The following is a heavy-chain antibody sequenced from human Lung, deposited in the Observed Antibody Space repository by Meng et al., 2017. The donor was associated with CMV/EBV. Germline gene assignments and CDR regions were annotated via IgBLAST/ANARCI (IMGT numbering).Heavy chain of an antibody. CDR1: GGSISTSNW. J-gene: IGHJ4*02. CDR2: IYHSGYT. CDR3: GRVADYGGNCFDY. V-gene: IGHV4-4*02. D-gene: IGHD4-23*01. Sequence: SETLSLTCAVSGGSISTSNWWSWVRQSPEKGLEWLGEIYHSGYTNYNPYLKSRVSMSVDRSKRQFSLRLTSVTAADTAVYFCGRVADYGGNCFDYWGPGSLVTVSS.